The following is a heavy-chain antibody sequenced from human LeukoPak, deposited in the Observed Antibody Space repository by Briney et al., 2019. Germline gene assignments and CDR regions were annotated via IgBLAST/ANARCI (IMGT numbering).Heavy chain of an antibody. CDR1: GFTFSSYS. J-gene: IGHJ4*02. D-gene: IGHD2-2*01. CDR3: ARDCPSLAGSTSCY. Sequence: PGGSLRLSCAASGFTFSSYSMNWVRQAPGKGLEWVSSISSTSSYIYYADSVKGRFTISRDNAKNSLFLQMNSLRAEDTAVYYCARDCPSLAGSTSCYWGQGTLVTVSS. V-gene: IGHV3-21*01. CDR2: ISSTSSYI.